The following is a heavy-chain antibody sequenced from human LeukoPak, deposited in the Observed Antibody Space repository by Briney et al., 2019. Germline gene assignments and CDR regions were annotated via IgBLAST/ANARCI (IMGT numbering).Heavy chain of an antibody. CDR1: GGSISSYY. V-gene: IGHV4-59*12. CDR2: IYHSGST. Sequence: SETLSLTCTVSGGSISSYYWSWIRQPPGKGLEWIGYIYHSGSTYYNPSLKSRVTISVDRSKNQFSLKLSSVTAADTAVYYCARLELRDYYYMDVWGKGTTVTVSS. D-gene: IGHD1-7*01. CDR3: ARLELRDYYYMDV. J-gene: IGHJ6*03.